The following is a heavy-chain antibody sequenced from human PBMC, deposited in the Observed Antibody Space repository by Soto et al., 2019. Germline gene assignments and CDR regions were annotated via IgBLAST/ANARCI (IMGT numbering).Heavy chain of an antibody. Sequence: ASVKVSCKASGFSFIDYSILWVRQAPGQSLEWLGWINAGNGNTKYSHKFQDRVTITSDTSATTTYMELRSLRSEDTAVFYCARSAKKTWLPDFWGQGTMVTVSS. D-gene: IGHD5-12*01. CDR2: INAGNGNT. CDR1: GFSFIDYS. J-gene: IGHJ4*02. V-gene: IGHV1-3*01. CDR3: ARSAKKTWLPDF.